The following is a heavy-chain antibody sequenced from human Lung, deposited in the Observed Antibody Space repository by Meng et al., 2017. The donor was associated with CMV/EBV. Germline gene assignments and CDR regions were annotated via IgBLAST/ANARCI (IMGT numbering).Heavy chain of an antibody. V-gene: IGHV1-69*05. J-gene: IGHJ5*01. Sequence: SXXVSCKASGGTFSNYPISWVRQAPGQGLEWMGGFIPVFHTPNYAQKFQGRLTITTDESTNTAYMKLNSLTSEDTAVYYCATEGPLNWFDSWGQGSLVTVSS. CDR3: ATEGPLNWFDS. CDR1: GGTFSNYP. CDR2: FIPVFHTP.